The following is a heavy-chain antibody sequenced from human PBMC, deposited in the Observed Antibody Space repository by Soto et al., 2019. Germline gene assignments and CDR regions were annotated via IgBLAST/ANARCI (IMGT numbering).Heavy chain of an antibody. J-gene: IGHJ4*02. CDR3: ARARRNYYDSSGYPYYFDY. CDR2: IYYSGST. Sequence: SETLSLTCTVSCGSISSGGYYWSWIRQHPGKGLEWIGYIYYSGSTYYNPSLKSRVTISVDTSKNQFSLKLSSVTAADTAVYYCARARRNYYDSSGYPYYFDYWGQGTLVTVSS. D-gene: IGHD3-22*01. CDR1: CGSISSGGYY. V-gene: IGHV4-31*03.